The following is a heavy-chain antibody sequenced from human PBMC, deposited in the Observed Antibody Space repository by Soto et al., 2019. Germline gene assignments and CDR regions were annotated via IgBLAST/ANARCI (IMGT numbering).Heavy chain of an antibody. CDR2: ISGSGGST. J-gene: IGHJ5*02. CDR1: GFTFSSYA. V-gene: IGHV3-23*01. D-gene: IGHD1-26*01. Sequence: PGGSLRLSFAASGFTFSSYAMSWVRQAPGKGLEWVSAISGSGGSTYYADSVKGRFTISRDNSKNTLYLQMNSLRAEDTAVYYCAKDLTYSGSPNWFDPWGQGTLVTVSS. CDR3: AKDLTYSGSPNWFDP.